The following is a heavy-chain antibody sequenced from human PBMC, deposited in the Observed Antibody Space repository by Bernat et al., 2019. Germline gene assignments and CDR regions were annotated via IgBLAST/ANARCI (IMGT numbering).Heavy chain of an antibody. CDR3: AKSDYYDSSGYTIIPIEY. CDR2: ISYDGSNK. V-gene: IGHV3-30*18. CDR1: GFTFSSYG. D-gene: IGHD3-22*01. Sequence: QVQLVESGGGVVQPGRSLRLSCAASGFTFSSYGMHWVRQAPGKWLEWVAVISYDGSNKYYADSVKGRFTISRDNSKNTLYLQMNSLRAEDTAVYYCAKSDYYDSSGYTIIPIEYWGQGTLVTVSS. J-gene: IGHJ4*02.